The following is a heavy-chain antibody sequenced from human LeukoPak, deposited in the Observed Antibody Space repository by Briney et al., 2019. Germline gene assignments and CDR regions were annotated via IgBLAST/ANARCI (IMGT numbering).Heavy chain of an antibody. CDR2: IIPISGTA. V-gene: IGHV1-69*13. Sequence: ASVNVSCKASGGTFSSYAISWVRQAPGQGLEWMGGIIPISGTANYAQKFQGRVTITADESTSTAYMELSSLRSEDTAVYYCARAPPYYYDSSGYYDYWGQGTLVTVSS. CDR3: ARAPPYYYDSSGYYDY. CDR1: GGTFSSYA. J-gene: IGHJ4*02. D-gene: IGHD3-22*01.